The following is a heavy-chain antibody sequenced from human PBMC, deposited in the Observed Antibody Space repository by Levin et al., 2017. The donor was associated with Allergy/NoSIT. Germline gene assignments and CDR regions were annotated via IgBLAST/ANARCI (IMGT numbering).Heavy chain of an antibody. CDR1: GFSFIDAW. J-gene: IGHJ4*02. CDR3: TTDWGVVTAFIY. V-gene: IGHV3-15*07. Sequence: PGGSLRLSCAASGFSFIDAWMNWVRQAPGKGLEWVGRIKSKTDGGTTDYAAPVKGRFSISRDDSKNTLYLQLNSLKTEDTDVYYCTTDWGVVTAFIYWGQGALVTVSS. D-gene: IGHD2-21*02. CDR2: IKSKTDGGTT.